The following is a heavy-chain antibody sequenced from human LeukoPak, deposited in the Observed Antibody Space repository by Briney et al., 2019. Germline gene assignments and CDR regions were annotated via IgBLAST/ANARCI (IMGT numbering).Heavy chain of an antibody. CDR2: ISSSGSTI. V-gene: IGHV3-48*03. Sequence: PGGSLRLSCAASGFTFSSYEMNWVRQAPGKGLEWVSYISSSGSTIYYADSVKGRFTISRDNAKSSLYLQMNSLRAEDTAVYYCARENGDYPFDYWGQGTLVTVSS. J-gene: IGHJ4*02. CDR3: ARENGDYPFDY. CDR1: GFTFSSYE. D-gene: IGHD4-17*01.